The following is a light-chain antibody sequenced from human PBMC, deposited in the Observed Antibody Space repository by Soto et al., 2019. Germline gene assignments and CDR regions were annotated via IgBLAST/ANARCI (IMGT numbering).Light chain of an antibody. CDR1: SSDVGGYNY. J-gene: IGLJ1*01. CDR2: DVS. Sequence: QSALTQPASVSGSPGQSITISCTGTSSDVGGYNYVSWYQQHPGKAPKLMIYDVSDRPSGVSNRFSGSKSGNTASLTISGLQSEDEADYYCSSYTSSRTYVFGTGNKLTFL. CDR3: SSYTSSRTYV. V-gene: IGLV2-14*01.